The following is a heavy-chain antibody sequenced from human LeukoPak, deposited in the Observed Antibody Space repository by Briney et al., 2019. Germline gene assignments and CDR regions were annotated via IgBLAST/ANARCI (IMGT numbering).Heavy chain of an antibody. J-gene: IGHJ4*02. CDR1: GDSISTYY. D-gene: IGHD5-12*01. Sequence: KPPETLSLTCTVSGDSISTYYWSWIRQPPGKGLEWIGYMYYSGSTNYNPSLKSRVTISLDTPKNQFSLRLNSVTAADTAVYYCARGVAGYGPYDYWAREPWSPSPQ. V-gene: IGHV4-59*01. CDR2: MYYSGST. CDR3: ARGVAGYGPYDY.